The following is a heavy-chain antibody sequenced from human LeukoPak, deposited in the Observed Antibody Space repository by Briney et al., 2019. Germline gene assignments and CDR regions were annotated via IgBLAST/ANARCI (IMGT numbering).Heavy chain of an antibody. V-gene: IGHV4-39*02. J-gene: IGHJ5*02. D-gene: IGHD6-25*01. CDR3: ARDRAAPNWFDP. Sequence: SETLSLTCTVSGGSISSYYWGWIRQPPGKGLEWIGSIYYSGSTYYNPSLKSRVTISVDTSKNQFSLKLSSVTAADTAVYYCARDRAAPNWFDPWGQGTLVTVSS. CDR1: GGSISSYY. CDR2: IYYSGST.